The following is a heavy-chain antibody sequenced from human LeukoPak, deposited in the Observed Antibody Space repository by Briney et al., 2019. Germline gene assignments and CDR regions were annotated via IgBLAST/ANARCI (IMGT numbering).Heavy chain of an antibody. D-gene: IGHD5-24*01. V-gene: IGHV3-21*01. J-gene: IGHJ4*02. CDR1: GFTFSSYS. CDR3: ARDPRVEMATIRDTDY. CDR2: ISSSSSYI. Sequence: GGSLRLSCAASGFTFSSYSMNWVRQAPGKGLEWVSSISSSSSYIYYADSVKGRFTISRDNAKNSLYLQMNSLRAEDTAVYYCARDPRVEMATIRDTDYWGQGTLVTVSS.